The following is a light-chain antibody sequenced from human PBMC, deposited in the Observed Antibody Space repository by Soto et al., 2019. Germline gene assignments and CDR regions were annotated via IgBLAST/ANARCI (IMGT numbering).Light chain of an antibody. CDR3: QQYGSSLFT. CDR1: QSVSSSY. CDR2: GAS. Sequence: EIVLTQSPGTLSLSPGERATLSCRASQSVSSSYLAWYQQKPGQAPRLRIYGASSRATGIPDRFSGSGSGTDFTLTISRLEPEDFAVYYCQQYGSSLFTFGPGTKVDIK. J-gene: IGKJ3*01. V-gene: IGKV3-20*01.